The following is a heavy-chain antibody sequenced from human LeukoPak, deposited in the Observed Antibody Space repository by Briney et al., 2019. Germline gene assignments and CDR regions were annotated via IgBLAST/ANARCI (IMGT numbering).Heavy chain of an antibody. CDR3: ETAGF. Sequence: SETLSLTCTVSGGSLSTYYRNWIRQPPGKGLEWIGYIYNNGTTSYNPSFKSRVSLSVDTSKNQYSVKLTSVTAADTAVYYCETAGFWGQGTLVTVSS. V-gene: IGHV4-4*09. D-gene: IGHD3-9*01. CDR2: IYNNGTT. J-gene: IGHJ4*02. CDR1: GGSLSTYY.